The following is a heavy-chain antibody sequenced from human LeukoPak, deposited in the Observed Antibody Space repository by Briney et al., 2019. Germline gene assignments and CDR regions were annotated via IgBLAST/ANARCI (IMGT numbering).Heavy chain of an antibody. CDR3: ARGVEPTF. V-gene: IGHV4-34*01. D-gene: IGHD3-16*01. Sequence: SETLSLTCAVYGGSFSGYYWSWIRQPPGKGLEWIGEINHSGSTNYNPSLKSRVTISVDTSKNQFSLKLSSVTAADTAVYYCARGVEPTFWGQGTLVTVSS. J-gene: IGHJ4*02. CDR2: INHSGST. CDR1: GGSFSGYY.